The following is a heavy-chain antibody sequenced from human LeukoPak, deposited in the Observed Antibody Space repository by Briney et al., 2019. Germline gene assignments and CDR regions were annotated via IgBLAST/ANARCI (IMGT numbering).Heavy chain of an antibody. J-gene: IGHJ6*02. CDR3: AKDRYSKNYYGMDV. CDR1: GSTFTSYW. CDR2: ISGSGGST. D-gene: IGHD6-13*01. V-gene: IGHV3-23*01. Sequence: PGGSLRLSCVASGSTFTSYWMHWVRQAPGKGLEWVSAISGSGGSTYYADSVKGRFTISRDNSKNTLYLQMNSLRAEDSAVYYCAKDRYSKNYYGMDVWGQGTTVTVSS.